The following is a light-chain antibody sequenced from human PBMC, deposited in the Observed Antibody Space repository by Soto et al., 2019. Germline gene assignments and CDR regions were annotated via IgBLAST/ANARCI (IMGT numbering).Light chain of an antibody. CDR3: QQYNDWPPYT. J-gene: IGKJ2*01. V-gene: IGKV3-15*01. Sequence: EILMTQSPVTLSVSPGESATLSCSASQSVAYNLAWYQQKPGQAPRLLIYGASTRATDIPARFSGSGFGTEFTLTINSLQSEDFAVYYCQQYNDWPPYTFGQGTKLHIK. CDR2: GAS. CDR1: QSVAYN.